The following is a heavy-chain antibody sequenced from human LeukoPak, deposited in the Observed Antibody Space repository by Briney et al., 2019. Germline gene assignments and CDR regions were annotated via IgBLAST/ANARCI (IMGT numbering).Heavy chain of an antibody. CDR1: GFTFSSYW. CDR2: IKQDGSEK. J-gene: IGHJ4*02. CDR3: ARDINYYDSSGFLCY. V-gene: IGHV3-7*01. D-gene: IGHD3-22*01. Sequence: GGSLRLSCAASGFTFSSYWMSWVRQAPEKGLEWVANIKQDGSEKYYVDSVKGRFTISRDNAKNSLYLQMNSLRAEDTAVYYCARDINYYDSSGFLCYWGQGTLVTVSS.